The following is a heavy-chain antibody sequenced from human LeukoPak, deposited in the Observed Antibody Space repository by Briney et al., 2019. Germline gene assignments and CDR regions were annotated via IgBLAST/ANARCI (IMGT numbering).Heavy chain of an antibody. CDR1: DASIRSINHY. D-gene: IGHD3-22*01. CDR3: ARHPRYDNSGNHSPYYFDH. J-gene: IGHJ4*02. CDR2: IYHSGST. Sequence: SETLSLACTVSDASIRSINHYWGWIRQPPGRGLEWIGSIYHSGSTYYNPSLKSRVSISVDTSKNQFSLKLSSVSAADTAAYFCARHPRYDNSGNHSPYYFDHWGQGTLVTVSS. V-gene: IGHV4-39*01.